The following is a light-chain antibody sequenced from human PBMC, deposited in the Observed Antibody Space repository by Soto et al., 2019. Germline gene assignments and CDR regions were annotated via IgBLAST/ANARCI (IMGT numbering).Light chain of an antibody. Sequence: SSELTQPPSVSVAPGKTARITCGGNNIGSKSVHWYQQKPGQAPVLVIYYDSDRPSGLPERFSGSNSGNTATLTISRVEAGDEDDYYCQVWDSSSDHYVFGTGTKLTVL. CDR1: NIGSKS. J-gene: IGLJ1*01. V-gene: IGLV3-21*04. CDR3: QVWDSSSDHYV. CDR2: YDS.